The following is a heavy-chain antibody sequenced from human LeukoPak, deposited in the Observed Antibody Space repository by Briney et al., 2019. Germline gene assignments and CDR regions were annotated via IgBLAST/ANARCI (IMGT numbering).Heavy chain of an antibody. CDR1: GGSISSGSYY. J-gene: IGHJ5*02. Sequence: SETLSLTCTVSGGSISSGSYYWSWIRQPAGKGLEWIGRIYTSGSTNYNPSLKSRVTISVDTSKNQFSLKLSSVTAADTAVYYCARAASRSSTWFDPWGQGTLVTVSS. CDR2: IYTSGST. D-gene: IGHD2-15*01. CDR3: ARAASRSSTWFDP. V-gene: IGHV4-61*02.